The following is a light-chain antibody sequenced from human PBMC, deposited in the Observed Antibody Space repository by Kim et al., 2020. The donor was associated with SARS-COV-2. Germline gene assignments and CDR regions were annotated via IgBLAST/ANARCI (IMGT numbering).Light chain of an antibody. CDR3: SSYTSSSTQV. CDR1: SSDVGNYNY. J-gene: IGLJ1*01. Sequence: GQSITISCTGTSSDVGNYNYVSWYQQHPGKVPKLMIYDVTNRPSGVSNRFSGSKSGNTASLTISGLQAEDEADYYCSSYTSSSTQVFGTGTKVTVL. V-gene: IGLV2-14*03. CDR2: DVT.